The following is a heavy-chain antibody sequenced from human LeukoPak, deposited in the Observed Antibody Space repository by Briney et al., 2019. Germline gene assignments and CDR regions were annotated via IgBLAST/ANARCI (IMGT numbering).Heavy chain of an antibody. CDR3: ARLHLPDAFDI. CDR2: INHSGST. CDR1: GGSFSGYY. J-gene: IGHJ3*02. Sequence: SETLSLTCAVYGGSFSGYYWSWIRQPPGKGLESIGEINHSGSTNYNPSLKSRVTISVDTSKNQFSLKLSSVTAADTAVYYCARLHLPDAFDIWGQGTMVTVSS. V-gene: IGHV4-34*01.